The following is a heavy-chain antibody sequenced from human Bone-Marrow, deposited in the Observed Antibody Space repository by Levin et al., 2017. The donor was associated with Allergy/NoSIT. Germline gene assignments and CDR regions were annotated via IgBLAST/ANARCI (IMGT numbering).Heavy chain of an antibody. CDR2: ITGGDDT. D-gene: IGHD3-10*01. V-gene: IGHV3-53*01. Sequence: GGSLRLSCAASGFSISNNDMTWVRQAPGKGLEWVSFITGGDDTYYADSVKGRFRIFSNSSKNTLYLQMISLRVVDTAVYYCSTMTWFTDTFHEAFDSWGQGTLVTVSA. CDR1: GFSISNND. J-gene: IGHJ4*02. CDR3: STMTWFTDTFHEAFDS.